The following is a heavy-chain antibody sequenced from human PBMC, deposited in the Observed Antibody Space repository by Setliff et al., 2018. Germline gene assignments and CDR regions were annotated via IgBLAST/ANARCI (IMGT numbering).Heavy chain of an antibody. CDR2: IYYSGST. CDR3: AREYSGYEGGDTIFGVVMSPSYYFDY. Sequence: PSETLSLTCTVSGGSISSSSYYWGWIRQPPGKGLEWIGSIYYSGSTYYNPSLKSRVTISVDTSKNQFSLKLSSVTAADTAVYYCAREYSGYEGGDTIFGVVMSPSYYFDYWGQGTLVTVSS. J-gene: IGHJ4*02. V-gene: IGHV4-39*01. CDR1: GGSISSSSYY. D-gene: IGHD3-3*01.